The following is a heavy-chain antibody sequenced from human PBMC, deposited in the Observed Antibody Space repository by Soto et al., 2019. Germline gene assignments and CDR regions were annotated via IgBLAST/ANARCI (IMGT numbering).Heavy chain of an antibody. CDR2: ISYSGTT. CDR1: GGSISGSYF. D-gene: IGHD7-27*01. J-gene: IGHJ3*02. V-gene: IGHV4-31*03. Sequence: QVQLQESGPGLVMPSQTLSLTCTVSGGSISGSYFWSWIRQHPGKGLAWIGYISYSGTTYYNPSLKSRLIISVDTSKNQFSLRMSSMTAADTAVYYCVTYWGAVHDAKGFHIWGQGTVVTVSS. CDR3: VTYWGAVHDAKGFHI.